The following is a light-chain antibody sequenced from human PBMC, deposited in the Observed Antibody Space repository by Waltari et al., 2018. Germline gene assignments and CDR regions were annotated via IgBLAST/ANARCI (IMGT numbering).Light chain of an antibody. J-gene: IGLJ2*01. CDR2: DVN. CDR3: SSQSSENVVI. CDR1: SSDVGGYNS. Sequence: QSALTQPASVSGSPGQSITISCTGTSSDVGGYNSVSWYQDHPGQAPKVIIYDVNERPSGISERFSGSKSGNTASLTISGLQAEDEANYYCSSQSSENVVIFGGGTKLTVL. V-gene: IGLV2-14*03.